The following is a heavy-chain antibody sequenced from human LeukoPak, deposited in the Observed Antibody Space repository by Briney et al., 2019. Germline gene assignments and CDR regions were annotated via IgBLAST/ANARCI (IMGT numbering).Heavy chain of an antibody. Sequence: PSETLSLTCTVSGGSISSSSYYWGWIRQPPGKGLEWIGSIYYSGSTYYNPSLKSRVTISVDTSKNQFSLKLSSVTAADTAVYYCARDLGSGSYYYYYYYGMDVWGQGTTVTVSS. J-gene: IGHJ6*02. CDR1: GGSISSSSYY. CDR2: IYYSGST. D-gene: IGHD3-10*01. V-gene: IGHV4-39*07. CDR3: ARDLGSGSYYYYYYYGMDV.